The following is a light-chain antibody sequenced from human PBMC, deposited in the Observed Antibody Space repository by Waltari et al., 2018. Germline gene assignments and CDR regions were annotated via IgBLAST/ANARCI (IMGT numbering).Light chain of an antibody. J-gene: IGLJ1*01. CDR2: AKN. Sequence: SSELTQDPAVSVALGQTVRITCQGDSLRRYYASWPQQKPGQAPVVVVFAKNNRPSWIPDRFYGSSSGNTASLTITGAQAEDEADYYCYSRDNSGNHYVFGTGTKITVL. V-gene: IGLV3-19*01. CDR3: YSRDNSGNHYV. CDR1: SLRRYY.